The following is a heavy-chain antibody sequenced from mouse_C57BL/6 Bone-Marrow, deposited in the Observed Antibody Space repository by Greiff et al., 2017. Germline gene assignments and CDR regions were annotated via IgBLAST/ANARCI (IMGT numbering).Heavy chain of an antibody. D-gene: IGHD1-1*01. V-gene: IGHV1-18*01. CDR3: ARRDYYGSRGNWYFDV. Sequence: EVQLQQSGPELVKPGASVKIPCKASGYTFTDYNMDWVKQSHGKSLEWIGDINPNNGGTIYNQKFKGKATLTVDKSSSTAYMELRSLTSEDTAVYYCARRDYYGSRGNWYFDVWGTGTTVTVSS. CDR2: INPNNGGT. CDR1: GYTFTDYN. J-gene: IGHJ1*03.